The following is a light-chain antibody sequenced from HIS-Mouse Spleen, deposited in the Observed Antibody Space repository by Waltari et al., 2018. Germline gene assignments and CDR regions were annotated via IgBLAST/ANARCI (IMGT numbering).Light chain of an antibody. CDR3: QQSYSTPWT. J-gene: IGKJ1*01. V-gene: IGKV1-39*01. Sequence: DIQMTQSPSSLSASVGDRVTITCRASQSISSYLNLYQQKPGKAPKLLIYAASSLPSGVPSRFSGSGSGTDFTLTFSSLQPDDFATYYCQQSYSTPWTFGQGTKVEIK. CDR1: QSISSY. CDR2: AAS.